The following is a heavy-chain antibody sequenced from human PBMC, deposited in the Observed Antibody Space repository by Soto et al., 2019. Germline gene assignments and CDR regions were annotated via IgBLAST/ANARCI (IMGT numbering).Heavy chain of an antibody. CDR3: ARTVVVVPAAIRTGGYSFDY. D-gene: IGHD2-2*01. Sequence: SVKVSCKAAGGRFSGYSIVWVRLAPGERREWLGGVIPIFGTANYAQKLQPRGTIAADECTSTAYMELSSLRSEDTAVYYCARTVVVVPAAIRTGGYSFDYWGQGTLATVS. CDR2: VIPIFGTA. CDR1: GGRFSGYS. V-gene: IGHV1-69*13. J-gene: IGHJ4*02.